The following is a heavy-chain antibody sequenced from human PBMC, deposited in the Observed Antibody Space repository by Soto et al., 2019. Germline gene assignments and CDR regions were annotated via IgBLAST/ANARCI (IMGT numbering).Heavy chain of an antibody. D-gene: IGHD4-4*01. CDR1: GGSISSGGYY. CDR3: ASAVSTYYFDY. Sequence: QVQLQESGPGLVKPSQTLSLTCTVSGGSISSGGYYWNWIRQHPGKGLEWIGCIYYSGGTYYNPSLKSRVTISLDTSKNQFSLKLTSVTAADTAVYYCASAVSTYYFDYWGQGTLVTVSS. CDR2: IYYSGGT. V-gene: IGHV4-31*03. J-gene: IGHJ4*02.